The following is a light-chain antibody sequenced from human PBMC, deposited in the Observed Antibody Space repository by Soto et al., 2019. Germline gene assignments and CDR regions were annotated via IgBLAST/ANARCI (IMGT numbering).Light chain of an antibody. CDR2: GAS. J-gene: IGKJ1*01. Sequence: EIVLTQSPGTLSLSPGERATLSCRASQSVASNYVCWYQQRHGQAPRLLIYGASLRATGIPDRFSGSGSGTDFTLTISRLEAEDFAVYYCRQYGNSPQTFGQGTKVEIK. V-gene: IGKV3-20*01. CDR3: RQYGNSPQT. CDR1: QSVASNY.